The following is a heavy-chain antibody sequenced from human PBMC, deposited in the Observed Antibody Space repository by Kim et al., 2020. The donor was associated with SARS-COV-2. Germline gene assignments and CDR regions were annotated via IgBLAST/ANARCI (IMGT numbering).Heavy chain of an antibody. Sequence: SETLSLTCAVYGGSFSGYYWSWIRQPPGKGLEWIGEINHSGRTTYNPSLKSRVSISVDTSKNQFSLNLNSVTAADTAVYYCARVGVVTSTEDYWGQGTLVTVSS. J-gene: IGHJ4*02. CDR1: GGSFSGYY. D-gene: IGHD3-16*01. V-gene: IGHV4-34*01. CDR3: ARVGVVTSTEDY. CDR2: INHSGRT.